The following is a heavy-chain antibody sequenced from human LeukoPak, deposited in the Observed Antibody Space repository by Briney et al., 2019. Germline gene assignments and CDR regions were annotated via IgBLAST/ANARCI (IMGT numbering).Heavy chain of an antibody. J-gene: IGHJ6*03. CDR3: ARGNIAAAGNTYYNYYMDV. D-gene: IGHD6-13*01. Sequence: GGSLRLSCAASGFTFSSYAMSWVRQAPGKGLEWVSTISNSDGKTYYADSVKGRFTISRDNSKNTLYLQMNSLRAEDTAVYYCARGNIAAAGNTYYNYYMDVWGKGTTVTISS. CDR2: ISNSDGKT. CDR1: GFTFSSYA. V-gene: IGHV3-23*01.